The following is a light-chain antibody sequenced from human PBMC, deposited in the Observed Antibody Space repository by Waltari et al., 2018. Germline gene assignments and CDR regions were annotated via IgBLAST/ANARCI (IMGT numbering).Light chain of an antibody. V-gene: IGKV1-33*01. Sequence: DIQMTQSPSSLSASVGDRVTIPCQASQDINNFLNWYQKKPGRAPSPLIYDASNLATGVPSRFSGSASGTHFTLTISSLQTEDSATYYCQQFDTLPPSFGGGTKVEI. CDR2: DAS. CDR1: QDINNF. J-gene: IGKJ4*01. CDR3: QQFDTLPPS.